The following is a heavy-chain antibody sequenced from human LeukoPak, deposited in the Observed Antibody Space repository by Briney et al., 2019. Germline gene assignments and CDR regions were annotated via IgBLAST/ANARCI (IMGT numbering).Heavy chain of an antibody. CDR3: VRDSDSVVVTAPFDY. Sequence: PGGSLRLSCTASGFNFGDYAMSRVRQAPGKGLEWVSFIRSKTYGGTTEYAASVQGRITISRDDSKRIVYLQMNRLKTEDTALYYCVRDSDSVVVTAPFDYWGRGTLVTVSS. J-gene: IGHJ4*02. CDR1: GFNFGDYA. D-gene: IGHD2-15*01. V-gene: IGHV3-49*04. CDR2: IRSKTYGGTT.